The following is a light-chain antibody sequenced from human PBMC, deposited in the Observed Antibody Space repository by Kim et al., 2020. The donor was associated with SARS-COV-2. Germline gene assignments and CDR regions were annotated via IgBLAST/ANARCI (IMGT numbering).Light chain of an antibody. CDR2: YDS. V-gene: IGLV3-21*04. J-gene: IGLJ2*01. CDR3: QVWDSSSDHPEVV. Sequence: SYELTQPPSVSVAPGKTARITCGGNNIGSKSVHWYQQKPGQAPVLVIYYDSDRPSGIPERFSGSNSGNTATLTISRVEAGDEADYYCQVWDSSSDHPEVVFGGGTQLPS. CDR1: NIGSKS.